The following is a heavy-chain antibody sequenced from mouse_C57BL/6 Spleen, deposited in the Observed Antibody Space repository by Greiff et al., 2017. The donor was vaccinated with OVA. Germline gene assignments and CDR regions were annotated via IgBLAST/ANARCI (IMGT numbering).Heavy chain of an antibody. Sequence: QVHVKQPGAELVKPGASVKLSCKASGYTFTSYWMQWVKQRPGQGLEWIGEIDPSDSYTNYNQKFKGKATLTVDTSSSTAYMQLSSLTSEDSAVYYCARGNWDVAWFAYWGQGTLVTVSA. CDR1: GYTFTSYW. J-gene: IGHJ3*01. V-gene: IGHV1-50*01. CDR2: IDPSDSYT. D-gene: IGHD4-1*01. CDR3: ARGNWDVAWFAY.